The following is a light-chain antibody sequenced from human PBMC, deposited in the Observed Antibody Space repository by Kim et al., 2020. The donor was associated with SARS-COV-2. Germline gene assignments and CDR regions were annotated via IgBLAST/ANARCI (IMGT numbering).Light chain of an antibody. V-gene: IGLV3-25*03. CDR3: QAADYSVAYRVV. J-gene: IGLJ2*01. CDR1: GLPKQY. CDR2: QDT. Sequence: SYELTQSPSVSVSPGQTARITCSGDGLPKQYVYWYQQKPGQAPVLMIYQDTERPSGIPERFSGSNSGTTATLTISGVQAEDEADYYCQAADYSVAYRVVFGEGTQLTVL.